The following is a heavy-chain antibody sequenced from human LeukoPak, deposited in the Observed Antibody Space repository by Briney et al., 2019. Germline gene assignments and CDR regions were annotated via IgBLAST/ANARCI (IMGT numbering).Heavy chain of an antibody. D-gene: IGHD2-2*01. CDR1: GGSFSGYY. CDR2: INHSGST. J-gene: IGHJ6*03. Sequence: KPSETLSLTCAVYGGSFSGYYWSWIRQPPGKGLEWIGEINHSGSTNYNPSLKSRVTISVDTSKNQFSLKLSSVTAADTTVYYCARQNFYRYCRSTSCYRPYYYYYMDVWGKGTTVTISS. CDR3: ARQNFYRYCRSTSCYRPYYYYYMDV. V-gene: IGHV4-34*01.